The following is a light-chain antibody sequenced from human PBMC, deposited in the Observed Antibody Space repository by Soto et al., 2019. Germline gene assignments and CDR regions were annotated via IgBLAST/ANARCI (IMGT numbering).Light chain of an antibody. Sequence: DIQMTQSPSTLSASVGDRVTITCRASQSITILLAGYQQKPGKAPKLLIFDASSLESGVPSRFSGSGSGTEFTLTISSLQPDDFATYYCQKYNSYSWTFGQGTKVEIK. CDR3: QKYNSYSWT. J-gene: IGKJ1*01. CDR2: DAS. V-gene: IGKV1-5*01. CDR1: QSITIL.